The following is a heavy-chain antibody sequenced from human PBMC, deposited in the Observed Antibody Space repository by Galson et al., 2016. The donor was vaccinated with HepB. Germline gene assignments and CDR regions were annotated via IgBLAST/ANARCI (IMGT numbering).Heavy chain of an antibody. CDR2: FVPEGGET. J-gene: IGHJ3*02. CDR1: GYTLTELS. D-gene: IGHD3-22*01. V-gene: IGHV1-24*01. CDR3: ATLMIVDAFDI. Sequence: SVKVSCKVSGYTLTELSIHWVRQAPGKGLEWMGGFVPEGGETIYAERFQGRVTMTEDTSTETAYMEISSLRSEDTAVYYCATLMIVDAFDIWGQGTTVTVSS.